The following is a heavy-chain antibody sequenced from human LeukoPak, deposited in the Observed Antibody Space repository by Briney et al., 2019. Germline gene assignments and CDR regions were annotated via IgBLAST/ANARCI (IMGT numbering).Heavy chain of an antibody. D-gene: IGHD1-26*01. CDR1: GGSISSYY. V-gene: IGHV4-59*01. Sequence: SETLSLTCTVSGGSISSYYWSWIRQPPGKGLEWIGYIYYSGSTNYNPSLKSRVTISVDTSKNQFSLKLSSVTAADTAVYYCARQVGATTFDYWDQGTLVTVSS. J-gene: IGHJ4*02. CDR2: IYYSGST. CDR3: ARQVGATTFDY.